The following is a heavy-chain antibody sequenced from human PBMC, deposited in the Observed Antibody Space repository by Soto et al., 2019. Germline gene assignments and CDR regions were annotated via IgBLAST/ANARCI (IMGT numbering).Heavy chain of an antibody. CDR2: ISFSGVNR. CDR3: AKVGSGSYSAHS. CDR1: GFTFSSYA. V-gene: IGHV3-23*01. Sequence: EVQLLESGGGLVQPGGSLRLSCAASGFTFSSYAMNWVRQALGKGLEWVSTISFSGVNRHYADSVKGRFTISRDNSKNTLYLQMNSLRAEDTAIYYCAKVGSGSYSAHSWGQGTLVTVSS. D-gene: IGHD3-10*01. J-gene: IGHJ4*02.